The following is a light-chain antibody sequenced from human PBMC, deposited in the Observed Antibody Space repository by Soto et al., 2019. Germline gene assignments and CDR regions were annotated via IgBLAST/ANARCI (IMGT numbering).Light chain of an antibody. CDR2: GNT. V-gene: IGLV1-40*01. Sequence: QSVLTQPPSVSGGPGQRVTISCTGSSSNIGSTYDVQWYQQLPGTAPKLLIHGNTNRPSGVPDRFSGSKSGTSASLAITGLQADDESDYYCQSYDDSLSVHYVFGTRTKLTVL. CDR3: QSYDDSLSVHYV. J-gene: IGLJ1*01. CDR1: SSNIGSTYD.